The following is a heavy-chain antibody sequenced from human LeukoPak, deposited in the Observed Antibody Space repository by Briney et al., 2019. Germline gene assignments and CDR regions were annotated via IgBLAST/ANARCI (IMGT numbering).Heavy chain of an antibody. CDR1: GGTINDYA. V-gene: IGHV1-69*06. D-gene: IGHD1-1*01. CDR2: IIPLFGTV. J-gene: IGHJ6*03. CDR3: ATPPPGYSFSNHYYYMDA. Sequence: LVKVSCKPSGGTINDYAVYWVRQAPGQGLEWMARIIPLFGTVNYAQNFQDRLTLSADKSTSTAHMELSSLRFDDTAIYYCATPPPGYSFSNHYYYMDAWGRGTTVTVSS.